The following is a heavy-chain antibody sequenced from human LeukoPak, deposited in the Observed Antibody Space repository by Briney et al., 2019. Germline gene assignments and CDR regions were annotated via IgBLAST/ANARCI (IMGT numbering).Heavy chain of an antibody. CDR1: GYSLTNYW. CDR3: ARHGNNDDDPIRGFDY. V-gene: IGHV5-51*01. CDR2: IYPGDSDA. J-gene: IGHJ4*02. D-gene: IGHD5-24*01. Sequence: GESLKISCKGSGYSLTNYWIAWVRQRPGKGLEWMGIIYPGDSDARYSPSFQGQVTISADKSINTASLRWSSLKALDTAMYYCARHGNNDDDPIRGFDYWGQGTLVTVSP.